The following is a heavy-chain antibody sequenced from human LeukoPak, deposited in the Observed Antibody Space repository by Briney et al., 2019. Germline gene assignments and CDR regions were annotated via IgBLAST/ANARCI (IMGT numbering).Heavy chain of an antibody. J-gene: IGHJ4*02. V-gene: IGHV3-74*01. CDR1: GFTFSGYW. CDR2: INTDGSTT. Sequence: GGSRRLSCAASGFTFSGYWMHWVRQAPGKGLVWVSRINTDGSTTTYADSVKGRFTISRDNAKNTLYLHMNSLRAEDTAVYYCARERIASYLSVPGFGYWGQGTLVIVSS. CDR3: ARERIASYLSVPGFGY. D-gene: IGHD6-6*01.